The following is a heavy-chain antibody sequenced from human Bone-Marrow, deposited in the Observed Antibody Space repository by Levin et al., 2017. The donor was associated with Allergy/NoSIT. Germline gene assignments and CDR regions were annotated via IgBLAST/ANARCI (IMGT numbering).Heavy chain of an antibody. CDR3: ARGAYYYDSSGDYYDDAFDI. V-gene: IGHV3-74*01. D-gene: IGHD3-22*01. Sequence: PGGSLRLSCAASGFTFSSYWMHWVRQAPGKGLVWVSRINSDGSSTSYADSVKGRFTISRDNAKNTLYLQMNSLRAEDTAVYYCARGAYYYDSSGDYYDDAFDIWGQGTMVTVSS. J-gene: IGHJ3*02. CDR1: GFTFSSYW. CDR2: INSDGSST.